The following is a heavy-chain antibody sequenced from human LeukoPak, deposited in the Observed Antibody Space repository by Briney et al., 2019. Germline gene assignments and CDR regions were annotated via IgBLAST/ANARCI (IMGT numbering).Heavy chain of an antibody. CDR3: ARTNFDYGDYLFDP. V-gene: IGHV4-34*01. J-gene: IGHJ5*02. D-gene: IGHD4-17*01. Sequence: SETLSLTCAVYGGSFSGYYWSWIRQPPGKGLEWIGEINHSGDATYNPSLKSRVTISVDTSKNQFSLKLSSVTAADTAVYYCARTNFDYGDYLFDPWGQGTLVTVSS. CDR1: GGSFSGYY. CDR2: INHSGDA.